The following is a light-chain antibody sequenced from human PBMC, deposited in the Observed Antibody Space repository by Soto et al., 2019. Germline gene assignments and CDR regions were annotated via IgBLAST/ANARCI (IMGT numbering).Light chain of an antibody. CDR3: QSYDDTLSGSWV. CDR1: SSNVGAASG. V-gene: IGLV1-40*01. J-gene: IGLJ1*01. Sequence: QSVLTQPPSVSGAPGQRVTISCSGSSSNVGAASGVYWYQQLPGTAPRLLISVNNKRPSGVPDRFSGSKSGTSASLAITGLRPEDEADYYCQSYDDTLSGSWVFGTGTKVPS. CDR2: VNN.